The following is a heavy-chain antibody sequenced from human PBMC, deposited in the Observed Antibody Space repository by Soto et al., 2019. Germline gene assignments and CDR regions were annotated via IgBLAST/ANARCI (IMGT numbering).Heavy chain of an antibody. CDR1: GGSISSGSYY. J-gene: IGHJ4*02. V-gene: IGHV4-39*01. CDR3: ARHCPYCSGGKFDS. D-gene: IGHD2-15*01. Sequence: SQTLSLTCSVSGGSISSGSYYWAWIRQPPGKGLEWIGSIYYSGSTYHNPSLRSRVTISVDTPKKQFSLELSSVTTADTAVYYCARHCPYCSGGKFDSWGQGTLVTVSS. CDR2: IYYSGST.